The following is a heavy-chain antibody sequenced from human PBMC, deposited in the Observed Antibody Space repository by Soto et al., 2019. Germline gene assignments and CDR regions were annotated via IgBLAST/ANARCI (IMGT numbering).Heavy chain of an antibody. CDR1: GYTFTGYY. D-gene: IGHD4-17*01. CDR3: ASSRATVVTLGGMDV. CDR2: IIPIFGTA. V-gene: IGHV1-69*13. J-gene: IGHJ6*02. Sequence: SVKVSCKASGYTFTGYYMHWVRQAPGQGLEWMGGIIPIFGTANYAQKFQGRVTITADESTSTADKELSSLRSEDTAGYYCASSRATVVTLGGMDVWGQGTTVTVSS.